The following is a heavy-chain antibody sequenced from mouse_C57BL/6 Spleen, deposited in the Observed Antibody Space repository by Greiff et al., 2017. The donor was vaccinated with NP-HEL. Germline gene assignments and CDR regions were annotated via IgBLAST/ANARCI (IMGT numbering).Heavy chain of an antibody. J-gene: IGHJ2*01. CDR3: ARTARIKY. CDR2: ISYSGST. Sequence: EVQLQQSGPGLVKPSQSLSLTCTVTGYSITSGYGWNWIRQFPGNKLEWMGYISYSGSTNYNPSHKSLISITRDTSKNQFFLQLNSVTTEDTATYYCARTARIKYWGRGTALTDSS. CDR1: GYSITSGYG. V-gene: IGHV3-2*02. D-gene: IGHD1-2*01.